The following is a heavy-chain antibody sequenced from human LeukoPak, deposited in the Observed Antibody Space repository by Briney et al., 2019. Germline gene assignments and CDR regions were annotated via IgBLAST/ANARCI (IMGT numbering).Heavy chain of an antibody. CDR1: GGSISSSSYY. CDR3: ARQIVADNFDY. Sequence: SETLSLTCTVSGGSISSSSYYWGWIRQPQGKGLEWIGSVYYSGSTYDNPSLKSRYTISVETSNNQFSLKLSSVTAADTAVYYCARQIVADNFDYWGQGTLVTVSS. D-gene: IGHD5-12*01. J-gene: IGHJ4*02. CDR2: VYYSGST. V-gene: IGHV4-39*01.